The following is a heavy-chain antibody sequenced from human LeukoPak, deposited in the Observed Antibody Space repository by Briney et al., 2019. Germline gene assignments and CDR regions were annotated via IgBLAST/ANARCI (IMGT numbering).Heavy chain of an antibody. V-gene: IGHV4-31*03. CDR1: GSSISSGGYY. Sequence: PSETLSLTCTVSGSSISSGGYYWSWIRQHPGKGLEWIGYIYYSGSTYYNPSLKSRVTISVDTSKNQFSLKLSSVTAADTAVYYCARDRGLGDRITYGMDVWGQETTVTVSS. D-gene: IGHD3-10*01. J-gene: IGHJ6*02. CDR3: ARDRGLGDRITYGMDV. CDR2: IYYSGST.